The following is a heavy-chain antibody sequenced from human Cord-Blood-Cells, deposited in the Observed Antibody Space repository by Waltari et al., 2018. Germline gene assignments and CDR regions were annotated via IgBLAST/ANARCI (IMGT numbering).Heavy chain of an antibody. CDR2: IYYIGMT. CDR3: ARHVGGSSTSCYDY. V-gene: IGHV4-59*08. CDR1: GGSISSYY. Sequence: QVQLQESGPGLVKPSETLSLTCTVSGGSISSYYWSWIRQPPGKGLEWIGYIYYIGMTNDAPSRKSRVTISVDTSKNQFSLKLSSVTGADTAVYYCARHVGGSSTSCYDYWGQGTLVTVSS. D-gene: IGHD2-2*01. J-gene: IGHJ4*02.